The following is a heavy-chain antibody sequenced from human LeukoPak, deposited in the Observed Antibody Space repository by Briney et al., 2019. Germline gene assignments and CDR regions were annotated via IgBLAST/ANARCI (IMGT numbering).Heavy chain of an antibody. CDR1: GFTFSSYA. D-gene: IGHD1-1*01. Sequence: GGSLRLSCAASGFTFSSYAMSWVREAPARGLEWVSSLRGNGDTFYADSVKGRFTLSRDDSRNTVYLQLNNLRVEDTAVYYCAQASWVSNADAVLWGQGTVVTVSS. J-gene: IGHJ4*02. CDR2: LRGNGDT. CDR3: AQASWVSNADAVL. V-gene: IGHV3-23*01.